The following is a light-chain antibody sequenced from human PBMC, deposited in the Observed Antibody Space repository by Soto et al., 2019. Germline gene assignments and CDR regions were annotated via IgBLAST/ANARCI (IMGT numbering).Light chain of an antibody. V-gene: IGKV4-1*01. CDR3: QQYYSTPPMYT. CDR2: WAS. CDR1: QSVLYSSNNKNY. J-gene: IGKJ2*01. Sequence: DIVMTQSPDSLAVSLGERATINCKSSQSVLYSSNNKNYLAWYQQKPGQPPKLLIYWASTRESGVTDRFSGSGSGTDFTPTISSLQAEDVEVYYCQQYYSTPPMYTFGQGTKLEIK.